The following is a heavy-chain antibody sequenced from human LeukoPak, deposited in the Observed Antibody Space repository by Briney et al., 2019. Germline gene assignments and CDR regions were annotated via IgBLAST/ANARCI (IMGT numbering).Heavy chain of an antibody. CDR2: VYYSGST. CDR1: GGSISSSSYY. V-gene: IGHV4-39*01. J-gene: IGHJ4*02. Sequence: PSETLSLTCTVSGGSISSSSYYWGWIRQPPGKGLEWIGTVYYSGSTYYNPSLKSRVTISVDTSKNQFSLKLSSVTAADTAVYYCARQGSGNYLSPVNYWGQGTLVTVSS. D-gene: IGHD1-26*01. CDR3: ARQGSGNYLSPVNY.